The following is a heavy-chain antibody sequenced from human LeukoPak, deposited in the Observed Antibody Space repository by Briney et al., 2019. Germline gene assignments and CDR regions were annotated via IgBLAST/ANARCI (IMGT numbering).Heavy chain of an antibody. CDR1: GFTLSDYW. V-gene: IGHV3-74*01. D-gene: IGHD3-22*01. CDR2: INRDGSNT. CDR3: AREGDSSGYFDY. Sequence: PGGSLRLSCAASGFTLSDYWMHWVRQAPGKGLVWVSQINRDGSNTNYADSVRGRFTISRDNAKNSLYLQMNSLRAEDTAVYYCAREGDSSGYFDYWGQGTLVTVSS. J-gene: IGHJ4*02.